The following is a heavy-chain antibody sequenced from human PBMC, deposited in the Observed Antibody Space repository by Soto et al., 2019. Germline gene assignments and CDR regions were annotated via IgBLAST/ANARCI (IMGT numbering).Heavy chain of an antibody. J-gene: IGHJ4*02. CDR3: ARATIFGVVILDY. D-gene: IGHD3-3*01. Sequence: QVQLQESGPGLVKPSQTLSLTCTVSGGSISSGDYYWSWIRQPPGKGLEWIGYIYYSGSTYYNPSLKSRVTISVETARNQFSLKLSSVTAADTAVYFCARATIFGVVILDYWGQGTLVTVSS. CDR1: GGSISSGDYY. V-gene: IGHV4-30-4*01. CDR2: IYYSGST.